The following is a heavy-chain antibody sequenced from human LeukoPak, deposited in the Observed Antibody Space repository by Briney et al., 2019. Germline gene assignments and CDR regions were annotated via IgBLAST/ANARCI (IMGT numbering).Heavy chain of an antibody. J-gene: IGHJ6*03. CDR1: GFTFSSYA. V-gene: IGHV3-23*01. Sequence: GGSLRHSCAASGFTFSSYAMSWVRQAPGKGLEWVSAISGSGGSTYYADSVKGRFTISRDNSKNTLYLQMNSLRAEDTAVYYCAKGTSWVSDYYYMDVWGKGTTVTVSS. CDR3: AKGTSWVSDYYYMDV. D-gene: IGHD2-8*01. CDR2: ISGSGGST.